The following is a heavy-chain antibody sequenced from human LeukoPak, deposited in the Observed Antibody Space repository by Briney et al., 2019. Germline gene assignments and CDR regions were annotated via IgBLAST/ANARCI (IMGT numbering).Heavy chain of an antibody. CDR3: ARDLTTVTKGFDV. J-gene: IGHJ3*01. Sequence: SETLSLTCTISGDSISTHYWTWIRQSPGKGLEWIGYVSSIGLTNYNPSLKSRVTISVDTSKNHFSLRLRSLTAADTAVYYCARDLTTVTKGFDVWGQGTVVTVSS. V-gene: IGHV4-59*11. CDR1: GDSISTHY. D-gene: IGHD2-8*01. CDR2: VSSIGLT.